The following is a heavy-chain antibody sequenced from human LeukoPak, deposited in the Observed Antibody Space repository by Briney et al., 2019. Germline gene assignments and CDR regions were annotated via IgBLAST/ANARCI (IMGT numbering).Heavy chain of an antibody. V-gene: IGHV4-34*01. CDR2: INHSGST. J-gene: IGHJ4*02. D-gene: IGHD6-19*01. Sequence: SETLSLTCAVYGGSFSGYYWSWIRQPPGKGLEWIGEINHSGSTNYNPSLKSRVTISVDTSKKQFSLKLSSVTAADTAVYYCASMSSRYDYWGQGTLVTVPS. CDR1: GGSFSGYY. CDR3: ASMSSRYDY.